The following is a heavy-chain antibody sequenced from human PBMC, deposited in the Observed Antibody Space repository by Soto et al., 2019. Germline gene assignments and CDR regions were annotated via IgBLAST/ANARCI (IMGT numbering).Heavy chain of an antibody. CDR2: IYHGGSA. D-gene: IGHD3-22*01. CDR1: DYPITSDYY. J-gene: IGHJ3*02. V-gene: IGHV4-38-2*01. CDR3: ARYRYYFDASGNYRTHAFDI. Sequence: SETLSLTCVVSDYPITSDYYWAWIRQPPGKGLEWIGSIYHGGSAYYNPSLNSRVTILVDTSNKQVSLRVTSVTAADTAVYYCARYRYYFDASGNYRTHAFDIWGPGTLVTVSS.